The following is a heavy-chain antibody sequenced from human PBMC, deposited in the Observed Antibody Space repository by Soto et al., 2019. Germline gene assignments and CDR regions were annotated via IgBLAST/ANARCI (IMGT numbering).Heavy chain of an antibody. J-gene: IGHJ2*01. CDR3: AKSIVAGSSGWYGNWYFDL. D-gene: IGHD6-19*01. CDR1: GFTFSSYA. V-gene: IGHV3-23*01. Sequence: EVQLLESGGGLVQPGGSLRLSCAASGFTFSSYAMSWVRQAPGKGLEWVSAISGSGGSTYYADSVKGRFTISRDNSKNTLYLQMNSLRAEDTAVYYCAKSIVAGSSGWYGNWYFDLWGRGTLVTVSS. CDR2: ISGSGGST.